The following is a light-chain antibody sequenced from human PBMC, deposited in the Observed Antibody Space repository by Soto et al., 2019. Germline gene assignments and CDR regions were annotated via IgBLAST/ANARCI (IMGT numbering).Light chain of an antibody. V-gene: IGKV3-20*01. CDR2: GAS. CDR3: QQSTSHPWT. CDR1: QSVSRNY. Sequence: EIVLTQSPGTLSLSPGERATLSCRASQSVSRNYLVWYQQKPGQAPRLLIYGASSRATGIPDRFSGSGSGTEFTLTISSLQPDDFATYYCQQSTSHPWTFGQGTKVDIK. J-gene: IGKJ1*01.